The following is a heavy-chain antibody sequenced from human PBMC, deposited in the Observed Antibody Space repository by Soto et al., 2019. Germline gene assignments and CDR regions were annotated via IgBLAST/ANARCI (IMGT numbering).Heavy chain of an antibody. Sequence: VASVKVSCKASGGTFSSYAISWVRQAPGQGLEWMGGIIPIFGTANYAQKFQGRVTITADESTSTAYMELSSLRSEDTAVYYCAIRGIAAAGTVVRFDPWGQGTLVTVSS. D-gene: IGHD6-13*01. CDR1: GGTFSSYA. CDR2: IIPIFGTA. CDR3: AIRGIAAAGTVVRFDP. V-gene: IGHV1-69*13. J-gene: IGHJ5*02.